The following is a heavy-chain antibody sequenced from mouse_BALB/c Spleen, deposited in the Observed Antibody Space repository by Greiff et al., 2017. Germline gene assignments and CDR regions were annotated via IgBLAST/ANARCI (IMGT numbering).Heavy chain of an antibody. CDR3: ARHGSPAWFAY. D-gene: IGHD1-2*01. CDR1: GYTFTSYW. Sequence: VQLQQSGAELAKPGASVKMSCKASGYTFTSYWMHWVKQRPGQGLEWIGYINPSTGYTEYNQKFKDKATLTADKSSSTAYMQLSSLTSEDSAVYYCARHGSPAWFAYWGQGTLVTVSA. J-gene: IGHJ3*01. CDR2: INPSTGYT. V-gene: IGHV1-7*01.